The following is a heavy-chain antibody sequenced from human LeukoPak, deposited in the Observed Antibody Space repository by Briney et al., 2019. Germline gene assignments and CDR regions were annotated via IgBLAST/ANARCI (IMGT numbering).Heavy chain of an antibody. CDR1: GVSISSSSYY. Sequence: SETLSLTCTVSGVSISSSSYYWSWIRQPPGKGLEWIGDINHSGSTNYNPSLKSRVTISVDTSKNQFSLKLSSVTAADTAVYYCARHRKNGYSYGRAFDCWGQGTLVTVSS. CDR3: ARHRKNGYSYGRAFDC. D-gene: IGHD5-18*01. V-gene: IGHV4-39*01. CDR2: INHSGST. J-gene: IGHJ4*02.